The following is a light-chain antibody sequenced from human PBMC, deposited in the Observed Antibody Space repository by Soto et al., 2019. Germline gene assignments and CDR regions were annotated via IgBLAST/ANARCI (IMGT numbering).Light chain of an antibody. CDR3: QQLNSYLT. CDR1: QGISSY. Sequence: IQLTQSPSSLSASVGDRVTSTCRASQGISSYFAWYQQKPGKAPKLLIYAASTLQSGVPSRFSGSGSGTEFTLTISSLQPEDFATYYCQQLNSYLTFGGGTTGDIK. J-gene: IGKJ4*01. V-gene: IGKV1-9*01. CDR2: AAS.